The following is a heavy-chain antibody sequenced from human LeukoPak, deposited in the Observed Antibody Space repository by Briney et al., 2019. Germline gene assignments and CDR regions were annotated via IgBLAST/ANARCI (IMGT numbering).Heavy chain of an antibody. CDR1: GYTFTSYY. CDR3: ARQCIAARAYFDY. Sequence: ASVKVSCKASGYTFTSYYMHWVRQAPGQGLEWMGIINPSGGSTSYAQKFQGRVTMTRDMSTSTVYMELSSLRSEDTAVYCCARQCIAARAYFDYWGQGTLVTVSS. CDR2: INPSGGST. J-gene: IGHJ4*02. V-gene: IGHV1-46*01. D-gene: IGHD6-6*01.